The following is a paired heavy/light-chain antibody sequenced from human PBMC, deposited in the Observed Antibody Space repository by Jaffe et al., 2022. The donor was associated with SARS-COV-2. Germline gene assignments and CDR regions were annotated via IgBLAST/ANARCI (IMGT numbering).Heavy chain of an antibody. D-gene: IGHD5-12*01. Sequence: QVQLQESGPGLVKPSETLSLTCTVSGDSISNYYWNWIRQPPGKGLEWIGYMYYSGSTNYNPSLKSRVTISVDTSKNQFSLKLNSVTAADTAVYYCARGNYDSVRYFDYWGQGTLVTVSS. CDR3: ARGNYDSVRYFDY. CDR1: GDSISNYY. CDR2: MYYSGST. V-gene: IGHV4-59*01. J-gene: IGHJ4*02.
Light chain of an antibody. CDR2: QDT. J-gene: IGLJ2*01. V-gene: IGLV3-1*01. CDR3: QAWDSSTVV. Sequence: SYELTQPPSVSVSPGQTASITCSGDKLGDKYACWYQQKPGQSPVLVIYQDTKRPSGIPERFSGSNSGNTATLTISGTQAMDEADYYCQAWDSSTVVFGGGTKLTVL. CDR1: KLGDKY.